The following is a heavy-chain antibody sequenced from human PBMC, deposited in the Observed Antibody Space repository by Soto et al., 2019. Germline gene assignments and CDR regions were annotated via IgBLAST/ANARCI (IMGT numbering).Heavy chain of an antibody. Sequence: GGSLRLSCAASGFTFSSYWMSWVRQAPGKGLEWVANIKQDGSEKYYVDSVKGRFTISRDNAKNSLYLQMNSLRAEDTAVYYCVRDGRYCSSTSCYAAFDIWGQGTMVTVSS. CDR3: VRDGRYCSSTSCYAAFDI. V-gene: IGHV3-7*01. CDR2: IKQDGSEK. CDR1: GFTFSSYW. J-gene: IGHJ3*02. D-gene: IGHD2-2*01.